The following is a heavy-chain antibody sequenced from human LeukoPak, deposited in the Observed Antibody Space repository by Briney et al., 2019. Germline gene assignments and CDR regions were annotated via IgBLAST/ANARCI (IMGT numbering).Heavy chain of an antibody. D-gene: IGHD4-17*01. Sequence: GGSLRLSCAASGFTFSSYSMTWVRQAPGKGLEWVSSISSSSSYIYYADSVKGRFTISRDNAKNSLYLQMNSLRAEDTAVYYCARVLHDYGDDESSDYWGQGTLVTVSS. CDR1: GFTFSSYS. CDR2: ISSSSSYI. CDR3: ARVLHDYGDDESSDY. V-gene: IGHV3-21*01. J-gene: IGHJ4*02.